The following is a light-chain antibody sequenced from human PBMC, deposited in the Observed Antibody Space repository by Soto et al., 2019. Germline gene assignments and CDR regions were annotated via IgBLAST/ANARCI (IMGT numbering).Light chain of an antibody. CDR1: QGILTG. J-gene: IGKJ1*01. Sequence: EVVMTQSPATLSMSPGERATLSCRASQGILTGLAWYQQKPGQAPRLLIYGASTRATGSPDRFSASGSATEFTLTISSLQSEDFAVYYCQQYNDWPRTFGQGTKVDIK. CDR3: QQYNDWPRT. CDR2: GAS. V-gene: IGKV3-15*01.